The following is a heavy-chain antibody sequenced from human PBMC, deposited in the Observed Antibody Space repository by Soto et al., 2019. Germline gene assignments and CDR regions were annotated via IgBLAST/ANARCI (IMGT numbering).Heavy chain of an antibody. CDR1: GFTFRRNN. Sequence: PGGSLRLSCAASGFTFRRNNMNWVRQAPGKGLEWVASISSSGDYLYYADSVKGRFIISRDNFQNSPILQMNNLRADDTAVYYCANTGWRIYDYWGQGTLVTVSS. CDR2: ISSSGDYL. CDR3: ANTGWRIYDY. V-gene: IGHV3-21*01. J-gene: IGHJ4*02.